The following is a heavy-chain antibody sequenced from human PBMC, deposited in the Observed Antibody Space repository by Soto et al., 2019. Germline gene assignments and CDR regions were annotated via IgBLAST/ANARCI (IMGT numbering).Heavy chain of an antibody. D-gene: IGHD3-22*01. Sequence: GVSLRLSCAAYGFTFRSYWMTWVRQAPGKGLEWVANIHPDGSEESYVDSVKGRFTISRDNAKLYLEMSSLRAEDTAVYYCARTDYFDSSDYYHPRTFDYWGQGTLVTVSS. J-gene: IGHJ4*02. V-gene: IGHV3-7*03. CDR2: IHPDGSEE. CDR1: GFTFRSYW. CDR3: ARTDYFDSSDYYHPRTFDY.